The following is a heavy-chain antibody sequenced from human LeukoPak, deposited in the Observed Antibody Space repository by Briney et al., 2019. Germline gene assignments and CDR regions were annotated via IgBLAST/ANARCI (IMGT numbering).Heavy chain of an antibody. CDR2: IIPIFGTA. CDR1: GGTFIIYA. D-gene: IGHD2-2*01. CDR3: ARGSTGYCSSTSCYGLGTYGMDV. Sequence: SVKVSFKASGGTFIIYAISWVRQAPGQRLGWMGGIIPIFGTANYTQKFQGRVTITADESTSTAYMELSSLRSEDTAVYYCARGSTGYCSSTSCYGLGTYGMDVWGKGTTVTVSS. J-gene: IGHJ6*04. V-gene: IGHV1-69*13.